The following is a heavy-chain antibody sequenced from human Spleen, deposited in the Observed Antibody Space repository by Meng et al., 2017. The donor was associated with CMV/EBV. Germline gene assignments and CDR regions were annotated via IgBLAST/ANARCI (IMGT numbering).Heavy chain of an antibody. CDR2: IYSGGSST. CDR3: AKRQFYYESSGYWAKGDDAFDV. V-gene: IGHV3-23*03. J-gene: IGHJ3*01. Sequence: GESLKISCAASGFTFSSYATSWVRQAPGKGLEWVSVIYSGGSSTYYADSVKGRFTISRDNSKNTLYLQMDGLRAEDTALYYCAKRQFYYESSGYWAKGDDAFDVWGQGTMVTVSS. CDR1: GFTFSSYA. D-gene: IGHD3-22*01.